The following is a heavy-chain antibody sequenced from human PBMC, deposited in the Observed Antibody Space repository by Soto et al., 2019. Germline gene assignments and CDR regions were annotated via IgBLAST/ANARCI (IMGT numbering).Heavy chain of an antibody. D-gene: IGHD4-17*01. CDR1: GFIFTNYG. CDR2: ISRTGDDV. J-gene: IGHJ5*02. V-gene: IGHV3-21*06. CDR3: ATDSLYSTTWYDYFDL. Sequence: PGGSLSLSCAASGFIFTNYGMHWVRQAPGKGLEWVASISRTGDDVLYADSVKGRFSISRDNAKNSLSLQMSSLRVEDTSVYYCATDSLYSTTWYDYFDLWGQGTRVTVS.